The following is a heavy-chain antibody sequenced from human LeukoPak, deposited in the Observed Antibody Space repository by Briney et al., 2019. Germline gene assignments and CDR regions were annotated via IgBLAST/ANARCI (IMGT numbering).Heavy chain of an antibody. J-gene: IGHJ4*02. CDR2: VNSDGSST. D-gene: IGHD6-19*01. V-gene: IGHV3-74*01. CDR1: GFTFSSYW. CDR3: ARGSTQYSSGWYGLDY. Sequence: PGGSLRLSCAASGFTFSSYWMHWVRQAPGKGLVWVSRVNSDGSSTTYADSVKGRFTISRDNAKNTLYLQMNRLRAEDTAVYYCARGSTQYSSGWYGLDYWGQGTLVTVSS.